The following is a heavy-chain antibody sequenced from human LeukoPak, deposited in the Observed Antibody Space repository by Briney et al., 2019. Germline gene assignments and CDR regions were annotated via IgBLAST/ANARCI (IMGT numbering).Heavy chain of an antibody. CDR2: ISYDGSNK. CDR1: GFTFSSYG. D-gene: IGHD6-19*01. Sequence: PGRSLRLSCAASGFTFSSYGMHWVRQAPGKGLEWVAVISYDGSNKYYAGSVKGRFTISRDNSKNTLYLRMNSLRAEDTAVYYCAKANGGRQWPDYWGQGTLVTVSS. CDR3: AKANGGRQWPDY. V-gene: IGHV3-30*18. J-gene: IGHJ4*02.